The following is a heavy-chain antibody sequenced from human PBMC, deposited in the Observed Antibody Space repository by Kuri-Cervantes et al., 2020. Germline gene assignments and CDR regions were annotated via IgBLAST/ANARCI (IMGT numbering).Heavy chain of an antibody. CDR2: IYYSGST. CDR3: ARDSAALHLLTLDY. CDR1: GGSISSSSYY. Sequence: SETLSLTCTVSGGSISSSSYYWGWIRQPPGKGLEWIGSIYYSGSTYYNPSLKSRVTISVDTSKNQFSLKLSSVTAEDTAVYYCARDSAALHLLTLDYWGQGTLVTVSS. V-gene: IGHV4-39*07. D-gene: IGHD6-13*01. J-gene: IGHJ4*02.